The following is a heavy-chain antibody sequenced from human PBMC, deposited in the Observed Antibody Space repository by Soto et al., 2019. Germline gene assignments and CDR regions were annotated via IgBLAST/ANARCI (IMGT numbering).Heavy chain of an antibody. CDR1: GYTFTSYG. CDR3: ARARSQWELMDCFDY. CDR2: ISASNGNT. Sequence: QVQLVQSGAEVRKSGASVKVSCKASGYTFTSYGITWVRQAPGQGLEWVGWISASNGNTNYAQKLQGRVTMTTDTSTRTADMELRSLRADDTAVYYCARARSQWELMDCFDYWGQGTLVTVSS. J-gene: IGHJ4*02. D-gene: IGHD1-26*01. V-gene: IGHV1-18*01.